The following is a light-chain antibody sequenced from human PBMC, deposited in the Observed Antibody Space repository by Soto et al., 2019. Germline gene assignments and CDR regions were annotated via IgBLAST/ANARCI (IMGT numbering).Light chain of an antibody. J-gene: IGLJ2*01. Sequence: QSVLTQPPSVSGAPGQRVTISCTGSSSNIGAGYDVHWYQQLPGTAPKLLISGNTNRPSGVPDRFSGSKTDTSASLAITGLQAEDEADYYCQSYDRSLSVRVFGGGTKLPVL. CDR1: SSNIGAGYD. CDR3: QSYDRSLSVRV. V-gene: IGLV1-40*01. CDR2: GNT.